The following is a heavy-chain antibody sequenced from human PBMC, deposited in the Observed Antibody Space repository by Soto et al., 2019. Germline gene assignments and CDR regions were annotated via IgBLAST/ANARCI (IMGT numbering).Heavy chain of an antibody. CDR1: GFTFSSYA. CDR2: ISYDGSNK. V-gene: IGHV3-30-3*01. Sequence: PGGSLRLSCAASGFTFSSYAMHWLRQAPGKGLEWVAVISYDGSNKYYADSVKGRFTISRDNSKNTLYLQMNSLRAEDTAVYYCARPLWRNDYNWGYFDLWGRGTLVTVSS. J-gene: IGHJ2*01. D-gene: IGHD4-4*01. CDR3: ARPLWRNDYNWGYFDL.